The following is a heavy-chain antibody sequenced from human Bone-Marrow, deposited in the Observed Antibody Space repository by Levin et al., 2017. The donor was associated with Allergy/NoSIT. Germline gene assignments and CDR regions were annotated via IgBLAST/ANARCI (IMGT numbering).Heavy chain of an antibody. CDR1: GFTFSSYA. V-gene: IGHV3-33*01. CDR2: IWYDGSDT. CDR3: ARGICSGGSCHRGIDY. D-gene: IGHD2-15*01. J-gene: IGHJ4*02. Sequence: GESLKISCAASGFTFSSYAMQWVRQAPGKGLEWVAVIWYDGSDTYYADSVKGRFTISRDNSKNTLFLQMSSLRAEDTAVYYCARGICSGGSCHRGIDYWGQGTLVTVSS.